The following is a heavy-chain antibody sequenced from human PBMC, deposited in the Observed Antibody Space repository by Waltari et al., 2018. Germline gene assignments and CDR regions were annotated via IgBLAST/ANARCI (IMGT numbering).Heavy chain of an antibody. D-gene: IGHD5-18*01. CDR2: IKQDGREK. Sequence: EVQLVESGGGLVQPGGSMRLYCAASGFTFSSYWMSVVRQAPGKGLEWVANIKQDGREKYYVDSVKGRFTSSRDNAKNSLYLQMNSLRAEDTAVYYCARYSYGPYYYYYYYMDVWGKGTTVTVSS. CDR1: GFTFSSYW. J-gene: IGHJ6*03. CDR3: ARYSYGPYYYYYYYMDV. V-gene: IGHV3-7*01.